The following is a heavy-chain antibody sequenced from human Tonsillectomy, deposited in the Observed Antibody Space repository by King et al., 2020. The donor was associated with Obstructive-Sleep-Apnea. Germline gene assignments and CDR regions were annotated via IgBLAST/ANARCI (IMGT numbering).Heavy chain of an antibody. J-gene: IGHJ5*02. V-gene: IGHV4-38-2*02. CDR2: IYQSGST. D-gene: IGHD3/OR15-3a*01. Sequence: VQLQESGPGLVKPSETLSLTCTVSGYSISSGYFWGWIRRPPGKGLEWIGSIYQSGSTYYNPSLKSRVTISVDTSKNQFSLKLSSVTAANTAVYYCARVHFSGEFWTGYSHWFDPWGQGTLVTVSS. CDR3: ARVHFSGEFWTGYSHWFDP. CDR1: GYSISSGYF.